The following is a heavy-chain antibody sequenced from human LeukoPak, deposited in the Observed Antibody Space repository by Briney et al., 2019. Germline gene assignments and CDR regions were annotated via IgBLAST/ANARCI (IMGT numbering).Heavy chain of an antibody. J-gene: IGHJ4*02. CDR3: ARGKYYGDSDF. D-gene: IGHD3-3*01. CDR2: VYHSGST. Sequence: PSETLSLTCSVSGDSVISGLYYWTWVRQPPGKGLEWIGYVYHSGSTTYIPSLKSRVTISIDTSQNKFSLKLRSVTAADTAMYYCARGKYYGDSDFWGQGTLVIVSS. V-gene: IGHV4-61*01. CDR1: GDSVISGLYY.